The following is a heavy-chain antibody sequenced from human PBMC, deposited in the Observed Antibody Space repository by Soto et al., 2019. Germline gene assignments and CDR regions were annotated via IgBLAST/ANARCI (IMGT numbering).Heavy chain of an antibody. V-gene: IGHV3-30*18. Sequence: QVQLVESGGGVVQPGTSVRLSCAASGFTFSSFGMHWVRQPPGKGLEWVAVTSSEGYNIHYADSVKGRFTISRDNSKNTLFLQMNSLRAEDTAVYFCAKKLPGPYHALFDHCGQGALVTVSA. CDR3: AKKLPGPYHALFDH. D-gene: IGHD2-15*01. CDR1: GFTFSSFG. CDR2: TSSEGYNI. J-gene: IGHJ4*02.